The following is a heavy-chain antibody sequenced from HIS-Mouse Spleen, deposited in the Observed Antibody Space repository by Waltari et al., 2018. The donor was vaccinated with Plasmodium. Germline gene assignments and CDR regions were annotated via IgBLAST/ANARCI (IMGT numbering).Heavy chain of an antibody. CDR1: GGSISSGGYY. Sequence: QVQLQESGPGLVKPSQTLSLTCTVSGGSISSGGYYWSWIRQHPGKGLEWIGYIYYSGVTYYNPSRKSRVTISVDTSKNQVSLKLSSVTAADTAVYYCARDAIVVVTAMWIHDAFDIWGQGTMVTVSS. D-gene: IGHD2-21*02. J-gene: IGHJ3*02. CDR3: ARDAIVVVTAMWIHDAFDI. CDR2: IYYSGVT. V-gene: IGHV4-31*03.